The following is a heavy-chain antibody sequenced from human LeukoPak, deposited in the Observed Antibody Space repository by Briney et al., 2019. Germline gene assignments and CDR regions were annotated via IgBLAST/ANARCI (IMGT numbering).Heavy chain of an antibody. D-gene: IGHD3-10*01. Sequence: GGSLRLSCAASGFTFSSYAMSWLRQAPGKELEWVSAISGSGGSTYYADSVKGRFTISRDNSKNTLYLQMNSLRAEDTAVYYCAKSRYNYYGSGSTIDYWGQGTLVTVSS. CDR1: GFTFSSYA. CDR3: AKSRYNYYGSGSTIDY. CDR2: ISGSGGST. V-gene: IGHV3-23*01. J-gene: IGHJ4*02.